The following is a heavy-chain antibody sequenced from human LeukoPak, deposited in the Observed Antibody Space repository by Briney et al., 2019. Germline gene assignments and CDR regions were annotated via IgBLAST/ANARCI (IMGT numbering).Heavy chain of an antibody. CDR1: GFTFSNAW. CDR2: IKSKTDGGTT. D-gene: IGHD3-10*01. Sequence: GGSLRLSCAASGFTFSNAWMSWVRQAPGKELEWVGRIKSKTDGGTTDYAAPVKGRFTISRDDSKNTLYLQMNSLRAEDTAVYYCARVEGYYGSGSHLNYWGQGTLVTVSS. CDR3: ARVEGYYGSGSHLNY. V-gene: IGHV3-15*01. J-gene: IGHJ4*02.